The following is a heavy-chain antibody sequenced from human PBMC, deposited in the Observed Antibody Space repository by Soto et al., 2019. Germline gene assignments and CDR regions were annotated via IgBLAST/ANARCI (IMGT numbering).Heavy chain of an antibody. CDR2: IDPRDSYV. V-gene: IGHV5-10-1*01. J-gene: IGHJ5*02. D-gene: IGHD2-2*01. CDR3: ARLFCSTTTCDSWFDP. CDR1: GYTFPTFW. Sequence: PGESLKISCTGFGYTFPTFWISWVRQMPGKGLEWMGRIDPRDSYVNYSPSFQGHVTISLDKSISTAYLQWGSLKASDTAMYYCARLFCSTTTCDSWFDPWGQGTLVTVSS.